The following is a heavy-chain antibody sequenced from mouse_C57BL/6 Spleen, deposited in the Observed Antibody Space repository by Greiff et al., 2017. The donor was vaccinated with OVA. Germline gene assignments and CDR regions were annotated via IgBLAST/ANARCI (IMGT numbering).Heavy chain of an antibody. CDR2: IYPGDGDT. Sequence: VHMVESGAELVKPGASVKISCKASGYAFSSYWMNWVKQRPGKGLEWIGQIYPGDGDTNYNGKFKGKATLTADKSSSTAYMQLSSLTSEDSAVYFCARYYYGSIYAMDYWGQGTSVTVSS. CDR1: GYAFSSYW. CDR3: ARYYYGSIYAMDY. V-gene: IGHV1-80*01. J-gene: IGHJ4*01. D-gene: IGHD1-1*01.